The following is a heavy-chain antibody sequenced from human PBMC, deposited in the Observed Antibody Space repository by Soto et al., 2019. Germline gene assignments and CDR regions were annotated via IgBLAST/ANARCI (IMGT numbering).Heavy chain of an antibody. Sequence: SETLSLTCTVSGGSISSYYWSWIRQPPGKGLEWIGYIYYSGSTNYNPSLKSRVTISVDTSKNQFSLNLTSVTAADTAVYYCARAPNPLAYNYFDPWGQGILVTVSS. CDR3: ARAPNPLAYNYFDP. CDR2: IYYSGST. V-gene: IGHV4-59*08. D-gene: IGHD3-3*02. J-gene: IGHJ5*02. CDR1: GGSISSYY.